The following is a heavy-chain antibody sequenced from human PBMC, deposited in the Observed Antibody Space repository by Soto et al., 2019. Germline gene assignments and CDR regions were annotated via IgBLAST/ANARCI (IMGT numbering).Heavy chain of an antibody. V-gene: IGHV4-38-2*01. CDR1: GYSISSGYY. CDR3: AAVVPGAELWWFDP. D-gene: IGHD2-2*01. Sequence: ASETLSLTCAVSGYSISSGYYWGWIRQPPGKGLEWIGSIYHSGSTYYNPSLKSRVTISVDTSKNQFSLKLSSVTAADTAVYYCAAVVPGAELWWFDPWGQGTLVTVSS. J-gene: IGHJ5*02. CDR2: IYHSGST.